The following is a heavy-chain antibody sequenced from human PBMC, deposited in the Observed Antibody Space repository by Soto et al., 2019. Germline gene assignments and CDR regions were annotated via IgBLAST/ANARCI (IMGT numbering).Heavy chain of an antibody. D-gene: IGHD5-18*01. Sequence: PSETLSLTCTVSGGSISIYYWSWIRQPPGKGLEWIGYIYYSGSTYYNPSLKSRVTISVDTSKNQFSLKLSSVTAADTAVYYCASLKLGYSTFDPWGQGTLVTVSS. CDR1: GGSISIYY. CDR3: ASLKLGYSTFDP. V-gene: IGHV4-59*08. J-gene: IGHJ5*02. CDR2: IYYSGST.